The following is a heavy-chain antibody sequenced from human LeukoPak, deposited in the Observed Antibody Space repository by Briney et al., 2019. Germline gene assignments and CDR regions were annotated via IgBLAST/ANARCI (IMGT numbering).Heavy chain of an antibody. J-gene: IGHJ6*03. CDR2: FDPEDGET. Sequence: ASVKVSCKVSGYTLTELSMHWVRQAPGKGLEWMGGFDPEDGETIYAQKFQGRVTMTEDTSTDTAYMELSSLRSEDTAVYYCATGIGGSGYSHYYYYYMDVWGKGTTVTISS. CDR3: ATGIGGSGYSHYYYYYMDV. CDR1: GYTLTELS. D-gene: IGHD3-22*01. V-gene: IGHV1-24*01.